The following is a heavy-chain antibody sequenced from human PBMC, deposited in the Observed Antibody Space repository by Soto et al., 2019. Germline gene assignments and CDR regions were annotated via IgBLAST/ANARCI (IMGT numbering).Heavy chain of an antibody. V-gene: IGHV3-7*01. CDR2: IKQDGSEK. D-gene: IGHD1-1*01. Sequence: GGSLRLSCAASGFTFSTYWMNWVRQAPGKGLEWVANIKQDGSEKYYVDSVKGRFAISRDNAKDSLFLQMNNLRAEDTAVYYCVRDWSNFWGIDVWGQGTTVTVYS. CDR1: GFTFSTYW. CDR3: VRDWSNFWGIDV. J-gene: IGHJ6*02.